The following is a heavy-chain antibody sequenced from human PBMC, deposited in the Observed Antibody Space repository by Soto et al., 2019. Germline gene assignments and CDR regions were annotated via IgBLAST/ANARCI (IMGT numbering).Heavy chain of an antibody. CDR1: GGTFSSFG. V-gene: IGHV1-69*01. CDR3: AREGSGYNF. CDR2: IIPVFGRP. Sequence: QVQLVQSGAELKKPGSSVKVSCKASGGTFSSFGISWVRQAPGQGLEWMGGIIPVFGRPNYAQRFRGRLTITADESMNTGYMELIDLRSEDTAVYYCAREGSGYNFWGQGTQVTVSS. J-gene: IGHJ1*01. D-gene: IGHD5-12*01.